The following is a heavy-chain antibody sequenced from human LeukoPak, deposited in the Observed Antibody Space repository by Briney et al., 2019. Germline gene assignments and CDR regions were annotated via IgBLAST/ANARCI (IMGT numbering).Heavy chain of an antibody. Sequence: ASVKVSCKAAGYTFTSYGISWVRQAPGQGLEWMGWISAYNGNTNYAQKLQGRVTMTTDTSTSTAYMELRSLRSDETAVYYCARVWYYYDSSGYYYEDYWGQGTLVTVSS. D-gene: IGHD3-22*01. V-gene: IGHV1-18*01. CDR2: ISAYNGNT. CDR3: ARVWYYYDSSGYYYEDY. J-gene: IGHJ4*02. CDR1: GYTFTSYG.